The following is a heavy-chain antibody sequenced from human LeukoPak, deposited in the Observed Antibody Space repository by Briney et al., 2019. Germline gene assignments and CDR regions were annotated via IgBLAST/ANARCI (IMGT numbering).Heavy chain of an antibody. CDR3: VRDFSTVTTAYLHH. J-gene: IGHJ1*01. CDR2: ISSSGSTI. V-gene: IGHV3-48*03. Sequence: PGGSLRLSCAASGFTFSSYEMNWVRQAPGKGLEWVPYISSSGSTIYYADSVKGRFTTSRDNAKNSLYLQMNSLRAEDTAMYYCVRDFSTVTTAYLHHWGQGTLLTVSS. CDR1: GFTFSSYE. D-gene: IGHD4-17*01.